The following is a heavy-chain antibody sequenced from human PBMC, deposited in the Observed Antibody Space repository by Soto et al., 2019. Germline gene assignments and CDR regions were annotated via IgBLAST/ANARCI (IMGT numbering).Heavy chain of an antibody. J-gene: IGHJ6*02. D-gene: IGHD3-10*01. V-gene: IGHV1-46*01. CDR3: ARGQEVSGSYYYYGMDV. CDR2: INPSGGST. CDR1: GYTFTSYY. Sequence: ASVKVSCKASGYTFTSYYMHWVRQAPGQGLEWMGIINPSGGSTSYAQKFQGRVTMTRDTSTSTVYMELSSLRSEDTAVYYCARGQEVSGSYYYYGMDVWGQGTTVTVSS.